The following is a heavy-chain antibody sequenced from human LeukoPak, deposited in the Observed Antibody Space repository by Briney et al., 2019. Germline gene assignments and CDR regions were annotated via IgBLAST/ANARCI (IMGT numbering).Heavy chain of an antibody. D-gene: IGHD2-2*01. V-gene: IGHV1-2*02. CDR3: ARRSHVPPTYGMDV. CDR1: GYTFTGYY. CDR2: INPNSGGT. J-gene: IGHJ6*02. Sequence: ASVKVSCKASGYTFTGYYMHWVRQAPGQGLEWMGWINPNSGGTNYAQKFQGRVTMTRDTSISTAYMELSRLRSDDTAVYYCARRSHVPPTYGMDVWGQGTTVTVSS.